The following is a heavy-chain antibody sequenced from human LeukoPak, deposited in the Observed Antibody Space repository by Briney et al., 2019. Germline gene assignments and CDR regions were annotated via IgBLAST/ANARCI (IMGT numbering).Heavy chain of an antibody. CDR3: VRLRHTYHMDV. Sequence: ASVKVSCKASGYTFSNYGISWVRQSPGQGLQWVGRKNAYNGNTNYAKEFQGRVTITTDTSTSTAYMELTSLRSDDTAIYYCVRLRHTYHMDVWGKGTTVTVSS. J-gene: IGHJ6*03. CDR2: KNAYNGNT. V-gene: IGHV1-18*01. CDR1: GYTFSNYG.